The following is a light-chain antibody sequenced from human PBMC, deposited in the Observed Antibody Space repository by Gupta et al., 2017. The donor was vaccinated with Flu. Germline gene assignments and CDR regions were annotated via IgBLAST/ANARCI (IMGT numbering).Light chain of an antibody. J-gene: IGLJ2*01. V-gene: IGLV2-23*03. Sequence: QSALTQPASVSGSPGQSITISCTGTSSGVGSYNLVSWYQQHPGKAPKLMIYEGSKRPSGVANRCSGSKSGNTASLTITGLQAEDEADYYCCTYAGSSTFGVVFGGGTKLTVL. CDR2: EGS. CDR3: CTYAGSSTFGVV. CDR1: SSGVGSYNL.